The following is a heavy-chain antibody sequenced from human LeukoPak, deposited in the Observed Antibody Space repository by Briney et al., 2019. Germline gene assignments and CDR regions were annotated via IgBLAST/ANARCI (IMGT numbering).Heavy chain of an antibody. CDR3: ARETASGYLGFDF. CDR2: ISAYGHT. V-gene: IGHV1-18*01. CDR1: GYTFTTYG. Sequence: ASVKVSCKASGYTFTTYGISWVRQAPGQGLEWMGWISAYGHTKLARNLQARVTVTIDTSTTTAYMELRSLSSDDTAVYFCARETASGYLGFDFWGQGTLITVSS. D-gene: IGHD3-3*01. J-gene: IGHJ4*02.